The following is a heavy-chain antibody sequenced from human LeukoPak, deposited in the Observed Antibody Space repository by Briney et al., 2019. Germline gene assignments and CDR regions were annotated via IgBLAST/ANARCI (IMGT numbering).Heavy chain of an antibody. CDR3: AREDDFWSGYPLGD. D-gene: IGHD3-3*01. V-gene: IGHV1-18*01. Sequence: GASVKVSCKASGYTFTSYGISWVRQAPGQGLEWMGWISAYNGNTNYAQKLQGRVTMTTDTSTRTAYMELRSLRSDDTAVYYCAREDDFWSGYPLGDWGQGTLVTVSS. J-gene: IGHJ4*02. CDR1: GYTFTSYG. CDR2: ISAYNGNT.